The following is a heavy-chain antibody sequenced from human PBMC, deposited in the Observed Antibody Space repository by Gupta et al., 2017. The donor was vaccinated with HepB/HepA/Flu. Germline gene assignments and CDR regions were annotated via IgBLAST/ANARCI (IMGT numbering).Heavy chain of an antibody. V-gene: IGHV3-23*01. CDR3: ARDSRIAAPGFEYFQA. D-gene: IGHD6-13*01. J-gene: IGHJ1*01. Sequence: EVELLESGGGLVQPGGSLRLSCAASGFIFSSYAMSWVRQAPGKGLEWVSVISGSGRNTYYTDSGKGRFTMSRDNSKDTRDLEMNSMRAEDTAVYYCARDSRIAAPGFEYFQAGGQGTMVTVSS. CDR1: GFIFSSYA. CDR2: ISGSGRNT.